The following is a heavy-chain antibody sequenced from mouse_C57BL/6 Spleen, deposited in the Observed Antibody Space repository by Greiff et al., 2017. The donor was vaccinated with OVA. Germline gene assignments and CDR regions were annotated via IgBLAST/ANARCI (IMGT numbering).Heavy chain of an antibody. V-gene: IGHV1-74*01. CDR2: IHPSASDT. CDR3: AINYGYDKGAWFAY. Sequence: QVQLQQPGAELVKPGASVKVSCKASGYTFTSYWMHWVKQRPGQGLEWIGRIHPSASDTNYNQKFKGKATLTVDKSSSTAYMQLSSLTSEDSAVYYCAINYGYDKGAWFAYWGQGTLVTVSA. CDR1: GYTFTSYW. D-gene: IGHD2-2*01. J-gene: IGHJ3*01.